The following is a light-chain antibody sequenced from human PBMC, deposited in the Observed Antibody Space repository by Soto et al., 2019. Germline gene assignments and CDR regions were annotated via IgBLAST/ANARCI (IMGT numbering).Light chain of an antibody. CDR1: SSDVGDYIY. V-gene: IGLV2-14*01. CDR2: EVN. Sequence: QLVLTQPASVSGSPGQSITISCTGTSSDVGDYIYVSWYQQHPGKAPKLMLYEVNSRPSGVSNRFSGSKSGNTVSLTISGLQAEDEADYYCSSYTTTSTLVFGGGTQLTVL. J-gene: IGLJ2*01. CDR3: SSYTTTSTLV.